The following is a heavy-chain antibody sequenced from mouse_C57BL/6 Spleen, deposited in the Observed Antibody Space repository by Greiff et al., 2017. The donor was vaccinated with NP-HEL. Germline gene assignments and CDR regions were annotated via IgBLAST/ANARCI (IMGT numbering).Heavy chain of an antibody. J-gene: IGHJ2*01. V-gene: IGHV1-82*01. Sequence: VQVVESGPELVKPGASVKISCKASGYAFSSSWMNWVKQRPGKGLEWIGRIYPGDGDTNYNGKFKGKATLTADKSSSTAYMQLSSLTSEDSAVYFCAREGGYYVYFDYWGQGTTLTVSS. D-gene: IGHD2-3*01. CDR1: GYAFSSSW. CDR3: AREGGYYVYFDY. CDR2: IYPGDGDT.